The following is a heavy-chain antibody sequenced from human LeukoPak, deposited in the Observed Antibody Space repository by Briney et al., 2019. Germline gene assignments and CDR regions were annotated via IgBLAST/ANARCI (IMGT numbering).Heavy chain of an antibody. V-gene: IGHV3-30-3*01. Sequence: PGRSLRLSCAASGFTFNSYPMHWVRQAPGKGLEWVALISYDGSNKYYADSVKGRFTMSRDNSKNTLYLQMNSLRAEDTAVYYCAREETAAFFDHWGQGTLVTVSS. CDR3: AREETAAFFDH. CDR2: ISYDGSNK. CDR1: GFTFNSYP. D-gene: IGHD2-21*02. J-gene: IGHJ4*02.